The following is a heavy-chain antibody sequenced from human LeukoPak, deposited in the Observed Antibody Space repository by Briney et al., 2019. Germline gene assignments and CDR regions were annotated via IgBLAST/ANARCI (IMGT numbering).Heavy chain of an antibody. D-gene: IGHD3-9*01. J-gene: IGHJ3*02. V-gene: IGHV3-30-3*01. CDR2: ISYDGSNK. CDR1: GFTVSSNY. Sequence: GGSLRLSCAASGFTVSSNYMSWVRQAPGKGLEWVAVISYDGSNKYYADSVKGRFTISRDNSKNTLYLQMNSLRAEDTAVYYCAREARDILTGYHDAFDIWGQGTMVTVSS. CDR3: AREARDILTGYHDAFDI.